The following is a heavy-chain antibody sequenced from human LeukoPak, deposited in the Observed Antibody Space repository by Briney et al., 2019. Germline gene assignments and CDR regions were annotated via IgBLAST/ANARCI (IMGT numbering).Heavy chain of an antibody. CDR3: ARDRLVSAVAGIFDY. J-gene: IGHJ4*02. V-gene: IGHV4-39*07. D-gene: IGHD6-19*01. Sequence: SETLSLTCTVSGGSISNNNYYWGWIRQPPGKGLEWIGTIYYSGSTYYNPSLKSRVTISIDTSKNQFSLKLNSMTAADTAVYYCARDRLVSAVAGIFDYWGQGTLVTVSS. CDR2: IYYSGST. CDR1: GGSISNNNYY.